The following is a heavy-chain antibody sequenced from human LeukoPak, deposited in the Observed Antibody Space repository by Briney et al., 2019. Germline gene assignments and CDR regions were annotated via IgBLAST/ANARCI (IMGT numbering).Heavy chain of an antibody. CDR3: ARAIVVVPAAPRVYYYYMDV. J-gene: IGHJ6*03. CDR2: IRYDGSNK. V-gene: IGHV3-30*02. CDR1: GFTFRSYG. Sequence: GGSLRLSCAASGFTFRSYGMHWVRQAPGKGLEWVAFIRYDGSNKYYADSVKGRFTISRDNSKNTLYLQMNSLRAEDTAVYYCARAIVVVPAAPRVYYYYMDVWGKGTTVTVSS. D-gene: IGHD2-2*01.